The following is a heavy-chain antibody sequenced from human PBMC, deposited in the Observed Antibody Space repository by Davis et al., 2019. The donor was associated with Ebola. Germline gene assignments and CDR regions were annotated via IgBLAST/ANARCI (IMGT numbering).Heavy chain of an antibody. CDR3: AKDLGDYDYVWGSFP. CDR2: ISGSGGST. D-gene: IGHD3-16*01. V-gene: IGHV3-23*01. J-gene: IGHJ5*02. CDR1: GFTFSSYA. Sequence: PGGSLRLSCVASGFTFSSYAMSWVRQAPGKGLEWVSAISGSGGSTYYADSVKGRFTISRDNSKNTLYLQMNSLRAEDTAVYYCAKDLGDYDYVWGSFPWGQGTLVTVSS.